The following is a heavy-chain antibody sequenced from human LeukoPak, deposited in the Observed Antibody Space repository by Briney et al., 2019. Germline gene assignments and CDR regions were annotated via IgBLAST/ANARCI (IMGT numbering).Heavy chain of an antibody. Sequence: PGGSLRLSCAASGFTFNDFSMNWVRQAPGKGLEWVSSISDRSSYIFYADSVKGRFTISRDNAKNSLYLQLNSLRVEDTAVYYCARDLVAGFLAAFDYWGQGTLVTVSS. CDR3: ARDLVAGFLAAFDY. V-gene: IGHV3-21*01. J-gene: IGHJ4*02. CDR2: ISDRSSYI. D-gene: IGHD2-15*01. CDR1: GFTFNDFS.